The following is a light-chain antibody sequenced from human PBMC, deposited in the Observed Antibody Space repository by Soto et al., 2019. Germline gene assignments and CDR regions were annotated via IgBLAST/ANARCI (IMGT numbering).Light chain of an antibody. J-gene: IGKJ1*01. V-gene: IGKV3-15*01. CDR2: GAS. CDR1: QRVNIN. Sequence: QPPVNLSLYPGERAPLCCRASQRVNINLAWYQQKPGQAPRLLIYGASTRATGIPARFSGSGSGTEFTLAISSLQPEDSATYYCLHDINYPWTFGQGTKVDIK. CDR3: LHDINYPWT.